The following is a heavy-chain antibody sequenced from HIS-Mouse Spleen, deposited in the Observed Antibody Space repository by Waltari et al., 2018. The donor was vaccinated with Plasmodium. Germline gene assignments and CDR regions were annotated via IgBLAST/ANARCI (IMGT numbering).Heavy chain of an antibody. CDR3: AKDRRSSSWYVDY. Sequence: QVQLVESGGGVVQPGRSLRLSCAASGCTFSSYGMHWVRQAPGKGLEWVAVISYDGSKKYYADSVKGRFTISRDNSKNTLYLQMNSLRAEDTAVYYCAKDRRSSSWYVDYWGQGTLVTVSS. V-gene: IGHV3-30*18. D-gene: IGHD6-13*01. J-gene: IGHJ4*02. CDR1: GCTFSSYG. CDR2: ISYDGSKK.